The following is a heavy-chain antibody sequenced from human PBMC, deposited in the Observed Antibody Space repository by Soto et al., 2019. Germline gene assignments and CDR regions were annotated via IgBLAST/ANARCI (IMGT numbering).Heavy chain of an antibody. D-gene: IGHD2-15*01. CDR1: GGSISSGGYY. CDR3: ARDYQYCSGGSCYRPYMDV. Sequence: SETLSLTCTVSGGSISSGGYYWSWIRQHPGKGLEWIGYIYYSGSTYYNPSLKSRVTISVDTSKNQFSLKLSSVTAAGTAVYYCARDYQYCSGGSCYRPYMDVWGKGTTVTVSS. J-gene: IGHJ6*03. V-gene: IGHV4-31*03. CDR2: IYYSGST.